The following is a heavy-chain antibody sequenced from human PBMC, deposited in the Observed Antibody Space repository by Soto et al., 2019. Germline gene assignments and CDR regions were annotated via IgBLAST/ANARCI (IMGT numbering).Heavy chain of an antibody. D-gene: IGHD2-21*02. CDR3: ARDDVTGAFDS. J-gene: IGHJ4*02. CDR2: ISSSSSTI. Sequence: GGSLRLSCAASGFTYSSYSMNWVRQAPGKGLEWVSYISSSSSTIYYADSVKGRFTISRDNSKNTLYLQMNSLRAEDTAVYYCARDDVTGAFDSWGQGTLVTVSS. CDR1: GFTYSSYS. V-gene: IGHV3-48*01.